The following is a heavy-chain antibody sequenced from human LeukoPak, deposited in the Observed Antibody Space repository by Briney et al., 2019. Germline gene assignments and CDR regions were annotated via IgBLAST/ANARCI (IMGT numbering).Heavy chain of an antibody. V-gene: IGHV4-34*01. J-gene: IGHJ6*03. Sequence: SETLSLTCAVYGGSFSGYYWSWIRQPPGKGLEWIGEINHSGSTNYNPSLKSRVTISVDTSKNQFSLKVSSLTAADTAVYYCARRSSDGYYYYYMDVWGKGTTVTVSS. D-gene: IGHD3-10*01. CDR2: INHSGST. CDR3: ARRSSDGYYYYYMDV. CDR1: GGSFSGYY.